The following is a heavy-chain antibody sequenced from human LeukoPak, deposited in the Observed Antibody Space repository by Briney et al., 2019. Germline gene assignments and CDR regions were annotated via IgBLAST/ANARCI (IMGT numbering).Heavy chain of an antibody. J-gene: IGHJ4*02. CDR3: TTSYGTKRYFFDN. CDR1: GFTVSSKY. Sequence: GGSLRLSCAASGFTVSSKYMNWVRQAPGKGLEWVSIIYDGGSTYYADSVRGRFVISRDNSENTLYLHMNNLRADDTAMYYCTTSYGTKRYFFDNWGQGTLVAVSS. D-gene: IGHD3-9*01. V-gene: IGHV3-66*01. CDR2: IYDGGST.